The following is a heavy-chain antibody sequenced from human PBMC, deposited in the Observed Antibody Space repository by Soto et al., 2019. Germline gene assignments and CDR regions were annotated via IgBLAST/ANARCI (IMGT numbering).Heavy chain of an antibody. Sequence: GGSLRLSCAASGFTFDDYGMSWVRQAPGKGLEWVSGINWNGGSTGYADSVKGRFTISRDNAKNSLYLQMNSLRAEDTALYYCARDEGRLSGYDIGDAFDIWGQGTMVTVSS. CDR2: INWNGGST. CDR3: ARDEGRLSGYDIGDAFDI. J-gene: IGHJ3*02. D-gene: IGHD5-12*01. V-gene: IGHV3-20*04. CDR1: GFTFDDYG.